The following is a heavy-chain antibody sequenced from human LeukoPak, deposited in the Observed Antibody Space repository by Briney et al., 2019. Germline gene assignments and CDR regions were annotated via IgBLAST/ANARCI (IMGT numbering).Heavy chain of an antibody. Sequence: LSLTCAVYGGSFSDYYMSWIRQAPGKGLEWVSYISSSGSTIYYADSVKGRFTISRDNAKNSLYLQMNSLRAEDTAVYYCARDSRSGGWFQINPQYSDYWGQGTLVTVSS. J-gene: IGHJ4*02. D-gene: IGHD6-19*01. CDR3: ARDSRSGGWFQINPQYSDY. CDR2: ISSSGSTI. V-gene: IGHV3-11*04. CDR1: GGSFSDYY.